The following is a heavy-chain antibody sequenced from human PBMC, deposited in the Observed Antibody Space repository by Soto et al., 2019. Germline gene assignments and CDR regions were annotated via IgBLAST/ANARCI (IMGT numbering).Heavy chain of an antibody. CDR1: GYTFTSYY. J-gene: IGHJ6*03. CDR3: ARRGGSAQSPGNYYYYVDV. D-gene: IGHD2-15*01. V-gene: IGHV1-46*03. Sequence: ASVKVSCKASGYTFTSYYMHWVRQAPGQGLEWMGIINPSGGSTSYAQKFQGRVTMTRDTSTSTVYMELSSLRSEDTAVYYCARRGGSAQSPGNYYYYVDVWGKGTTVTVSS. CDR2: INPSGGST.